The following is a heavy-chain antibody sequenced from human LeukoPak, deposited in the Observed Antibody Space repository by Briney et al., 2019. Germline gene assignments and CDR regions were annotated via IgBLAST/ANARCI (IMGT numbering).Heavy chain of an antibody. CDR1: GFTFSSYG. J-gene: IGHJ5*02. Sequence: GGSLRLSCAASGFTFSSYGMHWVRQAPGKGLEWVAVISYDGSNKYYADSVKGRFTISRDNSKNTLYLQMNSLTAEDTAMYYCARLDIVLSWGQGALVTVSS. V-gene: IGHV3-30*03. D-gene: IGHD2-2*03. CDR3: ARLDIVLS. CDR2: ISYDGSNK.